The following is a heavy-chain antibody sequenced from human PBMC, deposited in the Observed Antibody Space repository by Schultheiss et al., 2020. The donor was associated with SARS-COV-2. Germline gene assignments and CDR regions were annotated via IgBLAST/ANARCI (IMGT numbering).Heavy chain of an antibody. CDR2: IYHSGST. V-gene: IGHV4-34*01. D-gene: IGHD2-2*02. Sequence: SETLSLTCAVYGGSFSGYYWSWIRQPPGKGLEWIGSIYHSGSTYYNPSLKSRVTMSVDTSKNQFSLKLSSVTAADTAVYYCARGQYVPAATPTEYYYYGMDVWGQGTTVTVSS. J-gene: IGHJ6*02. CDR1: GGSFSGYY. CDR3: ARGQYVPAATPTEYYYYGMDV.